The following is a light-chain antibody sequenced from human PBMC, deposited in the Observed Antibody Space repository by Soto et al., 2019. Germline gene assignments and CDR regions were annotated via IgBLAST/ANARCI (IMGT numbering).Light chain of an antibody. CDR3: QSYDSSLSGHVV. J-gene: IGLJ2*01. Sequence: QSVLTQPPSASGTPGQRVTISCSGSTANIGSNYVNWYQQLPGAAPKLLIYYNNNRPSGVPDRFSGSKSGTSAFLAITGLQADDEADYYCQSYDSSLSGHVVFGGGTKVTVL. CDR1: TANIGSNY. CDR2: YNN. V-gene: IGLV1-40*01.